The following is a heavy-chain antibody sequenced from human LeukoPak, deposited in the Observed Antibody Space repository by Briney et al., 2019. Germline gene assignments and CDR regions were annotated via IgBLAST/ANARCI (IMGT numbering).Heavy chain of an antibody. D-gene: IGHD2-2*01. Sequence: GGSLRLSCTTSGFTFSDYWMTWVRQAPGKGLEWVANIKQDGSAKYYVDSVKGRFTISRDNAKNSLYLQMDSLRVEDTATYYCARWRGSTSERSDYWGQGTLVTVSS. CDR2: IKQDGSAK. CDR1: GFTFSDYW. J-gene: IGHJ4*02. V-gene: IGHV3-7*01. CDR3: ARWRGSTSERSDY.